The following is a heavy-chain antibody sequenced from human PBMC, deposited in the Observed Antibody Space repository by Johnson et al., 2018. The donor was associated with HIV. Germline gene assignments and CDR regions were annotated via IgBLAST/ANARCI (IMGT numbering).Heavy chain of an antibody. Sequence: VQLVESGGGVVRPGGSQRLSCAASGFIFDDYGMSWVRQAPGKGLEWVSSINWNGGSTGYGAPVKGRFTISRDHAKNSLYLQMNSLRAEDTALDDCARALETAMVTCACDIWGQGTMVTVSS. D-gene: IGHD5-18*01. J-gene: IGHJ3*02. CDR3: ARALETAMVTCACDI. CDR2: INWNGGST. CDR1: GFIFDDYG. V-gene: IGHV3-20*01.